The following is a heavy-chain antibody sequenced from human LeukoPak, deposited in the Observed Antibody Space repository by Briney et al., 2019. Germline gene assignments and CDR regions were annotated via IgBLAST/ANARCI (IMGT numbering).Heavy chain of an antibody. D-gene: IGHD3-10*01. Sequence: PGGSLRLSCAASGFTFTTYWMSWVRQAPGKGLEWVANINQDGTEKLYVDSVKGRFTISRDNAKNSLYLQMNSLRVEDTAVYYCAKVAKYYYGSETYYFFEHWGQGTPVTASS. CDR3: AKVAKYYYGSETYYFFEH. CDR2: INQDGTEK. V-gene: IGHV3-7*01. CDR1: GFTFTTYW. J-gene: IGHJ4*02.